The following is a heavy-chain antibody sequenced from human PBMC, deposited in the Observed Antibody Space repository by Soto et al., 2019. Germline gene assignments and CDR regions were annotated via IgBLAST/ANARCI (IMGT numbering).Heavy chain of an antibody. J-gene: IGHJ6*02. CDR3: ARDDTMVRGVIPYYYYYGMDV. Sequence: GGSLRLSCAASGFTFSSYAMHWVRQAPGKGLEWVAVISYDGSNKYYADSVKGRFTISRDNSKNTLYLQMNSLRAEDTAAYYCARDDTMVRGVIPYYYYYGMDVWGQGTTVTVSS. CDR2: ISYDGSNK. D-gene: IGHD3-10*01. CDR1: GFTFSSYA. V-gene: IGHV3-30-3*01.